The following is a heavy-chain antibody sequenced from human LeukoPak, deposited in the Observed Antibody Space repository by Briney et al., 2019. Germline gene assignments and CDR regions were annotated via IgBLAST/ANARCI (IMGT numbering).Heavy chain of an antibody. D-gene: IGHD2-15*01. V-gene: IGHV5-51*01. J-gene: IGHJ4*02. CDR2: IYPVNSDT. CDR1: GYSFTSYW. CDR3: VRGFCSGGSCHAITPFDY. Sequence: GESLKISCQGSGYSFTSYWIGWVRQMPGKGLAWMGIIYPVNSDTRYTPSFQHRVTISADKSISTAYLQWSGLRASDTAMYYCVRGFCSGGSCHAITPFDYWGQGTLVTVSS.